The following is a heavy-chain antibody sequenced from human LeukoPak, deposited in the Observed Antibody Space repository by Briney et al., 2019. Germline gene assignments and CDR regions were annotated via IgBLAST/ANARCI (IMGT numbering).Heavy chain of an antibody. CDR2: ISGSGGST. CDR3: AKDIGAWYHWFDP. Sequence: GGSLRLSCAASGFTFSSYGMSWVRQAPGKGLEWVSGISGSGGSTYYADSVKGRFTISRDNSKNTLYLQMNSLRAEDAAVYYCAKDIGAWYHWFDPWGQGTLVTVSS. J-gene: IGHJ5*02. CDR1: GFTFSSYG. V-gene: IGHV3-23*01. D-gene: IGHD6-19*01.